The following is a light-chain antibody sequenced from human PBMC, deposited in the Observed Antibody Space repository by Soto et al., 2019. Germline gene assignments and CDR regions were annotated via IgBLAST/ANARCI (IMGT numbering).Light chain of an antibody. J-gene: IGKJ1*01. V-gene: IGKV1-6*01. CDR3: LQDYNYPRT. CDR2: AAS. Sequence: AIQMTQSPSSLSSSVGDRVTITCRASQGIRNDLGWYQQKPGKAPKLLIYAASSLQSGVPSRFSGSGSGTDFTLTISSLKPEDFETYYCLQDYNYPRTFGQGTKVDIK. CDR1: QGIRND.